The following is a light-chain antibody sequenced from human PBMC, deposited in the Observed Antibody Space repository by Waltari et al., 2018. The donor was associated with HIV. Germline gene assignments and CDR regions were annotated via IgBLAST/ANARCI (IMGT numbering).Light chain of an antibody. CDR2: TND. CDR1: SSNVGTKT. J-gene: IGLJ2*01. CDR3: AAWDDSLSGRGV. V-gene: IGLV1-44*01. Sequence: QSVLTQSPSTSGTPGQRVTISCSGSSSNVGTKTVNWYQQVPGTAPKLLIHTNDQRPSGVPDRFSASKSGASASLAISGLRSEDEADYYCAAWDDSLSGRGVFGGGTKLTVL.